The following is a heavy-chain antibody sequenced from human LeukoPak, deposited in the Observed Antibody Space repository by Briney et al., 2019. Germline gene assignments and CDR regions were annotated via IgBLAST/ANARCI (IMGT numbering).Heavy chain of an antibody. Sequence: GGSLRLSCAASGFTFSNYVMTWVRQAPGKGLEWVSGISDIGGNTYYADSVKGRFTISRDNSKNTLYLQMNSLRAEDTAVYYCAKDLGKVIVASNYFDYWGQGTLVTVSS. CDR1: GFTFSNYV. CDR3: AKDLGKVIVASNYFDY. V-gene: IGHV3-23*01. J-gene: IGHJ4*02. CDR2: ISDIGGNT. D-gene: IGHD5-12*01.